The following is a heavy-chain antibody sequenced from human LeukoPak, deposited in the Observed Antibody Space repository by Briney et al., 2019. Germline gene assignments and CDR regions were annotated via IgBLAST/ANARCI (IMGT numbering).Heavy chain of an antibody. D-gene: IGHD1-26*01. CDR1: GFTFDDYG. CDR3: ARESGSYDY. J-gene: IGHJ4*02. CDR2: INWNGGSA. V-gene: IGHV3-20*04. Sequence: GSLRLSCEASGFTFDDYGMTWVRQAPGKGLQWVATINWNGGSAGYADSVKGRFTISRDNAKNSLYLQMNSLRAEDTAVYYCARESGSYDYWGQGTLVTVSS.